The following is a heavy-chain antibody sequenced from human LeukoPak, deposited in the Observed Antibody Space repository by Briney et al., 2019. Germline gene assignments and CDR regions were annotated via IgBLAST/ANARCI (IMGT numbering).Heavy chain of an antibody. Sequence: SETLSLTCAVYGGSFSGYYWSWISQPPGKGLEWIGEINHSGSTNYNPSLKSRVTISVDTSKNQFSLKLSSVTAADTAVYYCARRAAYDYVWGSYRFTPGYFDYWGQGTLVTVSS. CDR2: INHSGST. V-gene: IGHV4-34*01. CDR3: ARRAAYDYVWGSYRFTPGYFDY. J-gene: IGHJ4*02. D-gene: IGHD3-16*02. CDR1: GGSFSGYY.